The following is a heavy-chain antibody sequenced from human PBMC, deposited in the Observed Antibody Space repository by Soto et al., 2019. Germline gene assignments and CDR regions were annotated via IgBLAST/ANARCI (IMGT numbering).Heavy chain of an antibody. Sequence: EVQLLESGGDLVQPGGSLRLSCEASGFTFSNYAMSWVRQAPGKGLEWVTGISARGGTTYYVDSVKGRFTISRDNSKNTLYLQMNALRAGDRAVSYCAKDRGFGAGHGMDVWGQGSTVTVSS. J-gene: IGHJ6*02. CDR2: ISARGGTT. CDR1: GFTFSNYA. V-gene: IGHV3-23*01. CDR3: AKDRGFGAGHGMDV. D-gene: IGHD3-10*01.